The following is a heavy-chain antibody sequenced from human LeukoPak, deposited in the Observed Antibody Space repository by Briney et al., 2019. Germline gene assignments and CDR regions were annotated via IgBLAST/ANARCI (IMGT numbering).Heavy chain of an antibody. Sequence: GAPVKVSCKASGYTFTGYYMHWVRQAPGQGLEWMGWINPNSGGTNHAQKFQGRVTMTRDTSISTAYMELSRLRSDDTAVYYCARVLRVPAAILPLYYYYYMDVWGKGTTVTVSS. CDR2: INPNSGGT. V-gene: IGHV1-2*02. J-gene: IGHJ6*03. CDR3: ARVLRVPAAILPLYYYYYMDV. CDR1: GYTFTGYY. D-gene: IGHD2-2*02.